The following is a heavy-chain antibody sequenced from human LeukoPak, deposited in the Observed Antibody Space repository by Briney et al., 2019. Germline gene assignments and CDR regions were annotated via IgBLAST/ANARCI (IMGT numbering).Heavy chain of an antibody. D-gene: IGHD3-10*01. CDR2: IYSSGST. V-gene: IGHV4-39*07. J-gene: IGHJ3*02. Sequence: SETLSLTYRVSGVSISSGSNYWGWIRQPPGKTLEWIGSIYSSGSTYYNSSLKSRVIILIDTAKNHFSLNLSSVTAADTAVYYCARSDGYGLVGIWGQGTMVTVSS. CDR1: GVSISSGSNY. CDR3: ARSDGYGLVGI.